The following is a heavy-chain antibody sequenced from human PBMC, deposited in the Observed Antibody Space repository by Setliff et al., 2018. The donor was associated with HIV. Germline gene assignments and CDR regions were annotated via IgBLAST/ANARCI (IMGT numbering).Heavy chain of an antibody. Sequence: PSETLSLTCTVSGGSISSHYWSWIRQPPGKGLEWIGSIHYSGSTNYNPSLKSRVTISVDTSKNQFSLKLSSVTAADTALYFCARDGPMGRFDYWGQGALVTVSS. V-gene: IGHV4-59*11. D-gene: IGHD3-16*01. CDR3: ARDGPMGRFDY. J-gene: IGHJ4*02. CDR2: IHYSGST. CDR1: GGSISSHY.